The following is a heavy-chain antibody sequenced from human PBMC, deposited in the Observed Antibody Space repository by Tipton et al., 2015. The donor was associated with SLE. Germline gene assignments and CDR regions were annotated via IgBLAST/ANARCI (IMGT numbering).Heavy chain of an antibody. J-gene: IGHJ6*03. Sequence: QSGPEVKKPGASVKVSCKASGYTFPNYGISWVRQSPGHGLEWMGWISAYNGNTNYAQKFQGRVTMTTDTSTSTAYMELRSLRSDDTAVYYCARAIVVVPGHYYMDVWGKGTTVTISS. V-gene: IGHV1-18*01. CDR1: GYTFPNYG. D-gene: IGHD2-2*01. CDR2: ISAYNGNT. CDR3: ARAIVVVPGHYYMDV.